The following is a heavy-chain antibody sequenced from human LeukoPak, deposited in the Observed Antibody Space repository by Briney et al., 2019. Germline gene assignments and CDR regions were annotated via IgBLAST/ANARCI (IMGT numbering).Heavy chain of an antibody. V-gene: IGHV4-34*01. CDR2: INHSGST. D-gene: IGHD1-26*01. CDR3: ARGRGVGARAFDY. Sequence: SETLSLTCAGYGGSFSGYYWSWIRQPPGKGLEWIGEINHSGSTNYNPSLKSRVTISVDTSKNQFSLKLSSVTAADTAVYYCARGRGVGARAFDYWCQGTLVTVSS. J-gene: IGHJ4*02. CDR1: GGSFSGYY.